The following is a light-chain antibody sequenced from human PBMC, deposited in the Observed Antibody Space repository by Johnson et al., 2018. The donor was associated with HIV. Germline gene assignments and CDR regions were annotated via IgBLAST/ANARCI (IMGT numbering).Light chain of an antibody. V-gene: IGLV1-51*02. CDR2: ENN. CDR1: SSNIVNNF. J-gene: IGLJ1*01. Sequence: QSVLTQPPSVSAAPGQKVTISCSGGSSNIVNNFVSWYQQLPGTAPKLLIFENNKRPSGIPNRFSGSKSGTSATLGITGLQTGDEADYYCGTWDSSLGGHYVVGPGTKVTVL. CDR3: GTWDSSLGGHYV.